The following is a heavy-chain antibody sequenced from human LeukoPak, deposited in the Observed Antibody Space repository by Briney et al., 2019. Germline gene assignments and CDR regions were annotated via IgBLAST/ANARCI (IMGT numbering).Heavy chain of an antibody. V-gene: IGHV3-53*05. CDR1: GFTVSSNY. CDR2: IYSGGST. CDR3: AKSLLWFGELPDAFDI. Sequence: GGPLRLSCAASGFTVSSNYMSWVRQAPGKGLEWVSVIYSGGSTYYADSVKGRFTISRDNSKNTLYLQMNSLRAEDTAVYYCAKSLLWFGELPDAFDIWGQGTMVTVSS. J-gene: IGHJ3*02. D-gene: IGHD3-10*01.